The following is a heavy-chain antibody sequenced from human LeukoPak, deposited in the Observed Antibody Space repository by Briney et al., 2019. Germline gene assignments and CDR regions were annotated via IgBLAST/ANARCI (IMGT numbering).Heavy chain of an antibody. D-gene: IGHD3-16*01. V-gene: IGHV1-69*13. Sequence: SVKVSCKASGYTFINNWMHWVRQAPGQGLEWMGGIIPIFGTANYAQKFQGRVTITADESTSTAYMELSSLRSEDTAVYYCARVKDAGESDYWGQGTLVTVSS. J-gene: IGHJ4*02. CDR2: IIPIFGTA. CDR3: ARVKDAGESDY. CDR1: GYTFINNW.